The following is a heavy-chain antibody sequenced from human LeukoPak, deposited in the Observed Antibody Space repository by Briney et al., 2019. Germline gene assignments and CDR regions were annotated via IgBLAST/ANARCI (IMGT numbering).Heavy chain of an antibody. V-gene: IGHV1-24*01. D-gene: IGHD1-7*01. CDR3: VCGTEAQSEFDF. CDR2: FDPEDGET. CDR1: GYTLTELS. J-gene: IGHJ4*02. Sequence: GASVKVSCKVSGYTLTELSMHWVRQAPGKGLEWMGGFDPEDGETIYAQKFQGRVTMNEETSTDTAYMEMSDLRSDDTAVYYCVCGTEAQSEFDFWGQGTLVTVSS.